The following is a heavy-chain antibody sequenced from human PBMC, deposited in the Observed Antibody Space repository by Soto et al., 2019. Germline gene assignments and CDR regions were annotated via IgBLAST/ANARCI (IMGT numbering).Heavy chain of an antibody. CDR2: IKSRADGGTA. Sequence: EAQLVESGGGLVKPGGSLRLSCAASGFTFSNAWMSWVHQAPGKGLEWVGRIKSRADGGTADHAAPVKGRFAISRDDSKNTLYLQMNSLKTEDTAVYYCATLGGNLGAFDYWGQGTLVTVSS. CDR1: GFTFSNAW. V-gene: IGHV3-15*01. CDR3: ATLGGNLGAFDY. D-gene: IGHD3-16*01. J-gene: IGHJ4*02.